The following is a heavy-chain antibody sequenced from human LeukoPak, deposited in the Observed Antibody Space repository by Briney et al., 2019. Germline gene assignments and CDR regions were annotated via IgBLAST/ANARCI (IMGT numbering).Heavy chain of an antibody. J-gene: IGHJ4*02. CDR2: ISYDGSNK. Sequence: GGSLRLSCAASGFTFTTHAIHWVRQAPGKGLEWVAVISYDGSNKYYADSVKGRFTISRDNSKNTLYLQMNSLRAEDTAVYYCARVPRYSGYDYVFYYWGQGTLVTVSS. CDR1: GFTFTTHA. CDR3: ARVPRYSGYDYVFYY. V-gene: IGHV3-30*04. D-gene: IGHD5-12*01.